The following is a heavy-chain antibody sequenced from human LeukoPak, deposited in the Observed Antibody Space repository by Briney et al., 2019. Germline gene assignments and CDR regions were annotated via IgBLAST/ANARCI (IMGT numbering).Heavy chain of an antibody. CDR3: ARGGYSSSWYEIDY. Sequence: GASVKVSCKASGGTFSSYAISWVRQAPGQGLEWMGGIIPIFGTANYAQKFQGRVTITADESTSTAYMELRSLRSEDTAVYYCARGGYSSSWYEIDYWGQGTLVTVSS. CDR2: IIPIFGTA. CDR1: GGTFSSYA. V-gene: IGHV1-69*13. D-gene: IGHD6-13*01. J-gene: IGHJ4*02.